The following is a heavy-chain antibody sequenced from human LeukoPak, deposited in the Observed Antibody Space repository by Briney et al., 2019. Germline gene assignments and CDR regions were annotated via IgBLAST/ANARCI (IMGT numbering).Heavy chain of an antibody. D-gene: IGHD5-18*01. Sequence: SETLSLTCTVSGYSISSGYYWGWIRQPPGKGLEWIGSIYHSGSTYYNPSLKSRVTISVDTSKNQFSLKLSSVTAADTAVYYCARGDTAMVMSVDYWGQGTLVTVSS. CDR3: ARGDTAMVMSVDY. V-gene: IGHV4-38-2*02. CDR2: IYHSGST. J-gene: IGHJ4*02. CDR1: GYSISSGYY.